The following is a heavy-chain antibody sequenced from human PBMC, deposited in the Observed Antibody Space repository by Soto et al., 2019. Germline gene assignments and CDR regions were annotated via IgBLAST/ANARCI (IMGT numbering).Heavy chain of an antibody. J-gene: IGHJ6*03. CDR1: GFTFSDYY. V-gene: IGHV3-11*01. CDR2: ISSSGSTI. D-gene: IGHD3-10*01. Sequence: QVQLVESGGGLVKPGGSLRLSCAASGFTFSDYYMSWIRQAPGKGLEWVSYISSSGSTIYYADSVKGRFTISRDNAKNSLYLQMNSLRAEYTAVYYCARTMVRGVMTPQHYYYMDVWGKGTTVTVAS. CDR3: ARTMVRGVMTPQHYYYMDV.